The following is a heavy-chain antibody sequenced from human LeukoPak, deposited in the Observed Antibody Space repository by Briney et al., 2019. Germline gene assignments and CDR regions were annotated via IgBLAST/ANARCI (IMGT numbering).Heavy chain of an antibody. D-gene: IGHD2-15*01. CDR2: ISAYNGNT. Sequence: ASVKVSCKASGYTFTSYGISWVRQAPGQGLEWMGWISAYNGNTNYAQKLQGRVTMTTDTSTSTAYMELRSLRSDDTAVYYCAKQGTATPYYYYYGMDVWGQGTTVTVSS. J-gene: IGHJ6*02. CDR1: GYTFTSYG. CDR3: AKQGTATPYYYYYGMDV. V-gene: IGHV1-18*01.